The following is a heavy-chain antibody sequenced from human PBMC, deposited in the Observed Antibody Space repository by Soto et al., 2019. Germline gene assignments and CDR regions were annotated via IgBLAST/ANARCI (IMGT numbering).Heavy chain of an antibody. CDR2: IYYSGST. J-gene: IGHJ6*02. Sequence: SSETLSLTCTVSGGSISSYYWSWIRQPPGKGLEWIGYIYYSGSTNYNPSLKSRVTISVDTAKNQFSLKLSSVTAADTAVYYCARLSVTTGYDYYGMDVWGQGTTVTVSS. CDR1: GGSISSYY. D-gene: IGHD4-17*01. CDR3: ARLSVTTGYDYYGMDV. V-gene: IGHV4-59*01.